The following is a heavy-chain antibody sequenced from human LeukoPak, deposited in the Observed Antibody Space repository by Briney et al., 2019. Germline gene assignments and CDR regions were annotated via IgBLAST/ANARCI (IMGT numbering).Heavy chain of an antibody. CDR1: GFTFSNFG. D-gene: IGHD5-24*01. CDR2: ISYDGKNE. Sequence: GGSLRLSCAASGFTFSNFGMHWVRQAPGKGLGWVAVISYDGKNEYYIDSVKGRFTISRDNAKNTLYLQMNSLRAEDTAVYYCAKQMAVDYFDYWGQGTLVTVSS. J-gene: IGHJ4*02. CDR3: AKQMAVDYFDY. V-gene: IGHV3-30*18.